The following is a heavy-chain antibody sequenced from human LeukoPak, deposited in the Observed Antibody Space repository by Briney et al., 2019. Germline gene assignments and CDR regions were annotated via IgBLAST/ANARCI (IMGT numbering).Heavy chain of an antibody. Sequence: ASVKVSCKASGYTFTSYGISWVRQAPGQGLEWMGWISAYNGNTNYAQKLQGRVTMTTDTSTSTAYMELRSLRSDDTAVYYCARDRHSSGWYTPRAPFDYWGQGTLVTVSS. CDR3: ARDRHSSGWYTPRAPFDY. V-gene: IGHV1-18*01. J-gene: IGHJ4*02. CDR1: GYTFTSYG. CDR2: ISAYNGNT. D-gene: IGHD6-19*01.